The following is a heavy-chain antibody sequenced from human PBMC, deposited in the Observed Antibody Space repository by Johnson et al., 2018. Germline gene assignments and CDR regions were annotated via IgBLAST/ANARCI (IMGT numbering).Heavy chain of an antibody. CDR3: NTVVVGMPGGYYYYGMDV. CDR1: GFTFGDYA. V-gene: IGHV3-49*03. CDR2: IRSKAYGGTT. D-gene: IGHD2-15*01. Sequence: EVQLVETGGGLVQPGRSLRLSCTASGFTFGDYAMSWFRQAPGKGLEWVGFIRSKAYGGTTEYAASVKGRFTISRDESKSIAYLQMNSLKTEDTAVYSCNTVVVGMPGGYYYYGMDVWCQGTTVTVSS. J-gene: IGHJ6*02.